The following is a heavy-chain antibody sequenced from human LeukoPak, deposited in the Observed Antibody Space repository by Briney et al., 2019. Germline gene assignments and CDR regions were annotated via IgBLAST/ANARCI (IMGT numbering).Heavy chain of an antibody. CDR3: AKEETMSTVTTYCDY. V-gene: IGHV3-23*01. D-gene: IGHD4-17*01. Sequence: SGGSLRLSCAASGFTFSSYAMSWVRQAPGKGLEWVSDISGSGGSTYYADSVKGRFTISRDNSKNTLYLQMNSLRAEDTAVYYCAKEETMSTVTTYCDYWGQGTLVTVSS. CDR1: GFTFSSYA. J-gene: IGHJ4*02. CDR2: ISGSGGST.